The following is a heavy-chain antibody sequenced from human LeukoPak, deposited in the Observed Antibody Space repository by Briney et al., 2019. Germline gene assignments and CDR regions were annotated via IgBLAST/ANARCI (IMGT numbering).Heavy chain of an antibody. CDR3: ARLGSYHDF. CDR1: GGSISSYY. V-gene: IGHV4-59*08. CDR2: INHSGSP. D-gene: IGHD1-26*01. J-gene: IGHJ4*02. Sequence: SETLSLTCTVSGGSISSYYWSWIRQPPGKGLEWIGEINHSGSPNYNPSLKCRVTISVDTSRNHLSLKLPSVTAADTAVYFCARLGSYHDFWGQGALVTVSS.